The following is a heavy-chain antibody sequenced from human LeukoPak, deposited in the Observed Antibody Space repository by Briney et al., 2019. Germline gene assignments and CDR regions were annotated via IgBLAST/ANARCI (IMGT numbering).Heavy chain of an antibody. CDR3: ARVVIGLYAFDI. CDR2: IYSGGST. V-gene: IGHV3-53*01. Sequence: GGSLRLSCAASGFTFSSNYMSWVRQAPGKGLEWVSVIYSGGSTYYADSVKGRFTISRDNSKNTLYLQMNSLRAEDTAVYYCARVVIGLYAFDIWGQGTMVTVSS. D-gene: IGHD3-22*01. CDR1: GFTFSSNY. J-gene: IGHJ3*02.